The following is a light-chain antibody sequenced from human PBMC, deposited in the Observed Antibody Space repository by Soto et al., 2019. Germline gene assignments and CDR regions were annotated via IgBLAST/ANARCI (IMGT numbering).Light chain of an antibody. J-gene: IGKJ4*01. V-gene: IGKV1-5*01. Sequence: DIPMTQSPSTLSASVGDRVTITCRASQSISSWLAWYQQKPGKAPKLLIYDASSLESGVPSRFSGSGSGTEFTLTISSLQPDDFATYYCQQYNRALTFGGGTKVEIK. CDR1: QSISSW. CDR2: DAS. CDR3: QQYNRALT.